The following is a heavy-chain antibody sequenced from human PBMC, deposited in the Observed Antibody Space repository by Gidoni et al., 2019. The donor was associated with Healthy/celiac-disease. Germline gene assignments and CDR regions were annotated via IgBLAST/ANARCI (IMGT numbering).Heavy chain of an antibody. V-gene: IGHV4-59*01. Sequence: QVQLQESGPGLVKPSETLSLTCTVSAGSISSYYWSWIRQPPGKGLEWIGYIYYSGSTNYNPSLKSRVTISVDTSKNQFSLKLSSVTAADTAVYYCARGRIQLDYWGQGTLVTVPS. D-gene: IGHD5-18*01. CDR1: AGSISSYY. CDR3: ARGRIQLDY. J-gene: IGHJ4*02. CDR2: IYYSGST.